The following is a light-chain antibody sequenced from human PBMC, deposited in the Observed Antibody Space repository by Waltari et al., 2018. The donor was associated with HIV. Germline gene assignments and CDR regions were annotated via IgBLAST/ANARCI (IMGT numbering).Light chain of an antibody. Sequence: AIRMTQYPSSISASKGDTVAITCRASQALDSYMDWYQQKHEGDPKLLLYGVSTLECAVVSGFSGSGFGTQFTLTIGCLQPEDFATYYCQQEFNFPFTGGPGTKV. CDR3: QQEFNFPFT. V-gene: IGKV1-8*01. CDR1: QALDSY. J-gene: IGKJ3*01. CDR2: GVS.